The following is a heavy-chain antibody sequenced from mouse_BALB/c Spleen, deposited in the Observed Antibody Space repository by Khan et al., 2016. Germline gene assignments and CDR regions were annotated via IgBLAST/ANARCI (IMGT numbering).Heavy chain of an antibody. J-gene: IGHJ4*01. CDR2: IFPGSGST. Sequence: QVQLKQSGTELPRPGASVKLSCKASGYTFTDYYLHWVMQRTGQGLEWIGEIFPGSGSTYYTEKFKGKASLTADTSSSTAYMQLGSLTSEDSAVYFCARSYYGYFAMDYWGHGASVTVSS. CDR3: ARSYYGYFAMDY. CDR1: GYTFTDYY. V-gene: IGHV1-77*01. D-gene: IGHD1-2*01.